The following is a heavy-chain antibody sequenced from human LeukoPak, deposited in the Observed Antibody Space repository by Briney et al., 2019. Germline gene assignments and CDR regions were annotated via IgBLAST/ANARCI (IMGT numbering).Heavy chain of an antibody. J-gene: IGHJ4*02. CDR1: GFTLSTYN. CDR3: ATDRHWAFDY. D-gene: IGHD3-16*01. V-gene: IGHV3-48*01. Sequence: GGSLRLSCAASGFTLSTYNMNWVRQAPGKGLEWISFITGSSSTISYADSVKGRFTISRDNAKNSLSLQMNSLRAEDTAVYYCATDRHWAFDYWGQGTLVTASS. CDR2: ITGSSSTI.